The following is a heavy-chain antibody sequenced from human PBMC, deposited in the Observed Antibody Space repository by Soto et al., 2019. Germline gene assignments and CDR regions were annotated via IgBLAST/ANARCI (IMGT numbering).Heavy chain of an antibody. CDR1: GGFLSESY. Sequence: SETLSLTCAVYGGFLSESYWTWIRQPPGKGLEWIGEINHVGGTNYNPSLKSRVTMSVDTSQNQFSLSLISVTAAATAMYFCVRIRYQLPSSVLWLDPWGQGTPVTVSS. CDR2: INHVGGT. D-gene: IGHD3-16*01. J-gene: IGHJ5*02. CDR3: VRIRYQLPSSVLWLDP. V-gene: IGHV4-34*01.